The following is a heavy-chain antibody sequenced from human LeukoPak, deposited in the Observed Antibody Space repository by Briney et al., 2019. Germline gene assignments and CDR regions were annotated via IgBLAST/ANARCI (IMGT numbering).Heavy chain of an antibody. Sequence: SETLSLTCAVSAYSISSGYYRGWIRQSPGKGLDWIGSIYHSGIIYYNPSLKSRVTISVDMSKNQFSLKLSSVTAADTAVYYCARVRVEHYWYFDLWGRGTLVTVSS. CDR1: AYSISSGYY. V-gene: IGHV4-38-2*01. CDR2: IYHSGII. CDR3: ARVRVEHYWYFDL. D-gene: IGHD3-3*01. J-gene: IGHJ2*01.